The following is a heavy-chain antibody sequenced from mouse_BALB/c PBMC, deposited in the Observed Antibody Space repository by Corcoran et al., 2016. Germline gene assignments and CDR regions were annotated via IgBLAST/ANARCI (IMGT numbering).Heavy chain of an antibody. CDR1: GYTFTSYW. CDR2: IYPGSGST. V-gene: IGHV1S22*01. Sequence: LQQPGSELVRPGASVTLSCKASGYTFTSYWMHWVKQRHGQGLEWIGNIYPGSGSTNYDEKFQSKGTLTVDTSSSTAYMHLSSLTSEDSAVYYCTRSLHGYGDVWGAGTTVTVSS. J-gene: IGHJ1*01. CDR3: TRSLHGYGDV.